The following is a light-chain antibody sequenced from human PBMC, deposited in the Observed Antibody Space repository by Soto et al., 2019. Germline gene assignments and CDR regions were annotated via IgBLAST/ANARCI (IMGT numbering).Light chain of an antibody. Sequence: QSVLTQPASVSASPGQSITISCTGSSSDINSYKFVSWYQVLPGKAPQLIIYEDDYRPPEISSRFSASKSGNTASLTISGVQLEDDSHYFCCSYTKANTWVFGGGTKVTVL. CDR3: CSYTKANTWV. J-gene: IGLJ3*02. CDR1: SSDINSYKF. V-gene: IGLV2-14*01. CDR2: EDD.